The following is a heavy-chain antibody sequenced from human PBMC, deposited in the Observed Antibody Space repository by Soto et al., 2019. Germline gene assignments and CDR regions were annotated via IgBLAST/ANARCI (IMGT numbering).Heavy chain of an antibody. D-gene: IGHD3-22*01. J-gene: IGHJ4*02. CDR2: ISYDGSNK. V-gene: IGHV3-30*18. CDR1: GFTFSSYG. CDR3: AKERYYYDSSGYGY. Sequence: QVQLVESGGGVVQPGRSLRLSCAASGFTFSSYGMHWVRQAPGMGLEWVAVISYDGSNKYYADSVKGRFTISRDNSKNTLYLQMNSLRAEDTAVYYCAKERYYYDSSGYGYWGQGTLVTVSS.